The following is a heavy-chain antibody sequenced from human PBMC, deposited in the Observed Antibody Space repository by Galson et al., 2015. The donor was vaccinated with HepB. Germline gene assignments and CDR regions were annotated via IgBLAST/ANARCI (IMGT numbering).Heavy chain of an antibody. J-gene: IGHJ6*02. Sequence: SLRLSCAASGFTFSSYAMSWVRQAPGKGLEWVSAIRGSGGSTYYADSVKGRFTISRDNSKNTLYLQMNSLRAEDTAVYYCAKDQCSGGSCYNPPPINYGMDVWGQGTTVTVSS. V-gene: IGHV3-23*01. CDR3: AKDQCSGGSCYNPPPINYGMDV. CDR1: GFTFSSYA. CDR2: IRGSGGST. D-gene: IGHD2-15*01.